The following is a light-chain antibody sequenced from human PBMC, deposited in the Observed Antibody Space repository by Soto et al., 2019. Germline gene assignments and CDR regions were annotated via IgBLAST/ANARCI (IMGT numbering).Light chain of an antibody. CDR2: AVS. Sequence: EIMMTQSPGTLSASPWERATLSCRASQSVSSNLGWYQHKPGQGPRLLSYAVSTRATGIPVSFSGSGSGREFTFTISSLQSQDFAVYYCQHYNKWPLTFGQGTKVEIK. V-gene: IGKV3-15*01. J-gene: IGKJ1*01. CDR1: QSVSSN. CDR3: QHYNKWPLT.